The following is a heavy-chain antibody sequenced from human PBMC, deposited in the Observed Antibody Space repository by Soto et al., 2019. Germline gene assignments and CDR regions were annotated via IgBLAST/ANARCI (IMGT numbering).Heavy chain of an antibody. V-gene: IGHV3-23*01. CDR3: AKDGPGAPAASDYYYYYGMDV. Sequence: PGGSLRLSCAASGFTFSSYAMSWVRQAPGKGLEWVSAISGSGGSTYYADSVKGRFTISRDNSKNTLYLQMNSLRAEDTAVYYCAKDGPGAPAASDYYYYYGMDVWGQGTTVTV. J-gene: IGHJ6*02. CDR1: GFTFSSYA. CDR2: ISGSGGST. D-gene: IGHD2-2*01.